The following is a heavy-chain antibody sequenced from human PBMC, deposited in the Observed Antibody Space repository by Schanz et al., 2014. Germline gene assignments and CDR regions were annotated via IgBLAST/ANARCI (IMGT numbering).Heavy chain of an antibody. CDR3: ARVVFFCDSSSCMNFYYMDV. CDR2: ISHTGETQ. D-gene: IGHD2-21*01. V-gene: IGHV3-11*01. J-gene: IGHJ6*03. Sequence: QVQLVDSGGGLVKPGGSLRLSCAASGFTFSDYYMAWVRQAPGKGLEWLSSISHTGETQHSADSVQGRFTISRDNAKNSLYLQLSSLQGEDTAVYFCARVVFFCDSSSCMNFYYMDVWGKGTTVTVSS. CDR1: GFTFSDYY.